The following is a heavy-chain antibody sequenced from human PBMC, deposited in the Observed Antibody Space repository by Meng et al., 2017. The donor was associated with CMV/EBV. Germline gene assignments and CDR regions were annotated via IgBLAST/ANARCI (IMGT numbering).Heavy chain of an antibody. D-gene: IGHD3-3*01. CDR2: IYYSGST. J-gene: IGHJ6*02. Sequence: GSLRLSCTVSGGSVSSGSYYWSWIRQPPGKGLEWIGSIYYSGSTYYNPSLKSRVTISVDTSKNQFSLKLSSVTAADTAVYYCARDGQTNDFWSGQYYYYYYGMDVWGQGTTVTVSS. CDR3: ARDGQTNDFWSGQYYYYYYGMDV. CDR1: GGSVSSGSYY. V-gene: IGHV4-39*07.